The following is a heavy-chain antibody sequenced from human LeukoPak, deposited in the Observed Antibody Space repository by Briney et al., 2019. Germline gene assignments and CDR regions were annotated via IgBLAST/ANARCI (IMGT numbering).Heavy chain of an antibody. J-gene: IGHJ4*02. CDR3: AREYYYDSSGYYYYPYYFDY. CDR1: GFTFSSYE. CDR2: ISSSGSTI. Sequence: GGSLRLSCAASGFTFSSYEMNWVRQAPGKGLERVSYISSSGSTIYYADSVKGRFTISREDAKNSLYLQMNSLRAEDTALYYCAREYYYDSSGYYYYPYYFDYWGQGTLVTVSS. V-gene: IGHV3-48*03. D-gene: IGHD3-22*01.